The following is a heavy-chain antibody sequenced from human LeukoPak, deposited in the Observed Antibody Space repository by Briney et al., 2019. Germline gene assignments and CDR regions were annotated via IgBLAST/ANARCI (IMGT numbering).Heavy chain of an antibody. Sequence: GGSLRLSCAASGFAFSTYTMHWVRQAPGKGPEWVSVISHDDTHKYYADAVAGRFTISRDNSKNTLYLQMNSLRAEDTAVYYCTRSRGATKADHWGQGTLVTVSS. D-gene: IGHD5-24*01. CDR2: ISHDDTHK. CDR1: GFAFSTYT. CDR3: TRSRGATKADH. V-gene: IGHV3-30*14. J-gene: IGHJ5*02.